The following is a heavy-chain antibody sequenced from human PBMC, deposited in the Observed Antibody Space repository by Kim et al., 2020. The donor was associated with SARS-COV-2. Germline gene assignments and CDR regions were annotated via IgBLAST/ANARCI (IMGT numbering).Heavy chain of an antibody. CDR3: AKGPKDPLADSFDY. CDR2: ISWNSGSI. V-gene: IGHV3-9*01. CDR1: GFTFDDFA. Sequence: GGSLRPSCAASGFTFDDFAMHWVRQAPGKGLEWVSGISWNSGSIGYADSVKGRFTISRDNAKNSLYLQMNSLRAEDTALYYCAKGPKDPLADSFDYWGQGTLVTVSS. J-gene: IGHJ4*02.